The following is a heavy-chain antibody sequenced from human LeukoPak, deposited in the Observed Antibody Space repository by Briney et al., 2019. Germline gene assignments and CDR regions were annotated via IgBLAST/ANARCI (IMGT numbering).Heavy chain of an antibody. CDR3: ARVLGLNYDILTGYWIDAFDI. CDR2: MNPNSGNT. J-gene: IGHJ3*02. Sequence: GASVTVSCKASGYTFTSYDINWVRQATGQGLEWMGWMNPNSGNTGYAQKFQRRVTMPRNTTIITAYMELSSLRSEDTAVYYCARVLGLNYDILTGYWIDAFDIWGQGTMVTVSS. V-gene: IGHV1-8*01. CDR1: GYTFTSYD. D-gene: IGHD3-9*01.